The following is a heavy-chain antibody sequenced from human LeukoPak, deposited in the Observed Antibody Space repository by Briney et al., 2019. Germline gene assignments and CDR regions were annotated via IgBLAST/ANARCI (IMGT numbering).Heavy chain of an antibody. V-gene: IGHV1-8*01. J-gene: IGHJ5*02. Sequence: ASVKVSCKASGYTFTSYDINWVRQATGQGLEWMGWMNPNSGNTGYAQKFQGRVTMTRNTSISTAYMELSSLRSEDTAVYYCASDGPDYYDSTGYYTWFAPWGQPPLATVPS. CDR1: GYTFTSYD. CDR2: MNPNSGNT. CDR3: ASDGPDYYDSTGYYTWFAP. D-gene: IGHD3-22*01.